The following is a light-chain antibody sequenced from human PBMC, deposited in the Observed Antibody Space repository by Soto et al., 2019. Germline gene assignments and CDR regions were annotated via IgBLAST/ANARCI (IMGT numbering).Light chain of an antibody. Sequence: DIHTPQSPSSLAASVGTSITNTCRASQDIRNDLGWYQQKPAKAPKRLIYAASSLESGVPSRFSGSGSGTEFTLTISSLQPEDFATYYCQQLKTYRRTFGQGTRVEIK. J-gene: IGKJ1*01. CDR3: QQLKTYRRT. CDR1: QDIRND. CDR2: AAS. V-gene: IGKV1-17*01.